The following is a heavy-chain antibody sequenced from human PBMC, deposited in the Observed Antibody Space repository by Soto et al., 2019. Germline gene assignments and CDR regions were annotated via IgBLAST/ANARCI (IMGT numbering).Heavy chain of an antibody. CDR1: GGSISSGDYY. CDR3: ARTSGIGYDFDY. CDR2: IYYSGST. Sequence: SETLSLTCTVSGGSISSGDYYWSWIRQPPGKGLEWIGYIYYSGSTYYNPSLKSRVTISVDTSKNQFSLKLSSVTAADTAVYYCARTSGIGYDFDYWGQGTLVTVSS. J-gene: IGHJ4*02. D-gene: IGHD2-2*01. V-gene: IGHV4-30-4*01.